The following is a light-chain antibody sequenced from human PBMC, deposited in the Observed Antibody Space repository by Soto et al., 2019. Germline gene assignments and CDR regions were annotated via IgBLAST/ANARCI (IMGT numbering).Light chain of an antibody. CDR2: GAS. CDR3: QQYGSAPST. V-gene: IGKV3-20*01. Sequence: EIVLTQSPGTLSLSPGDRATLSCRASQSVGSNYLAWYQQKPGQAPRRLIYGASNRATGIPDTFSGSGSGTDFTLTISRLEPEDFAVYYCQQYGSAPSTFGGGTKVEIK. J-gene: IGKJ4*01. CDR1: QSVGSNY.